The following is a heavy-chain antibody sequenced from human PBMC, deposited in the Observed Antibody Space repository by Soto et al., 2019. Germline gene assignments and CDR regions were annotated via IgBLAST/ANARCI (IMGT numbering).Heavy chain of an antibody. CDR3: ARAGVPAAPTIERYYGMDV. V-gene: IGHV1-18*01. CDR2: ISAYNGNT. J-gene: IGHJ6*02. D-gene: IGHD2-2*01. CDR1: GYTFTSYG. Sequence: ASVKVSCKASGYTFTSYGISWVRQAPGQGLEWMGWISAYNGNTNYAQKLQGRVTMTTDTSTSTAYMELRSLRSDDTAVYYCARAGVPAAPTIERYYGMDVWGQGTTVTVSS.